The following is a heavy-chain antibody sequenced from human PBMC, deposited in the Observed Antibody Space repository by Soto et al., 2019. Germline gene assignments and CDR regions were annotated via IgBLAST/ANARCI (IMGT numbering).Heavy chain of an antibody. Sequence: EVQLVESGGGLVQPGGSLRLSCAASGFTLSSFGMNWVRQAPGKGLEWDSYISSSSSTIYYADSVKGRFSISRDNAKKLLYLQMNSLRDEDTAVYYCARGPSYDDRSGYNYFDPWGQGTLVTVSS. CDR1: GFTLSSFG. D-gene: IGHD3-22*01. J-gene: IGHJ5*02. CDR3: ARGPSYDDRSGYNYFDP. V-gene: IGHV3-48*02. CDR2: ISSSSSTI.